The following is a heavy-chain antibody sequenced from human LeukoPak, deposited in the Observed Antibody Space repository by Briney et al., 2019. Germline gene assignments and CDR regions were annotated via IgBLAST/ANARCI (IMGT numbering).Heavy chain of an antibody. CDR2: IYHSGST. CDR1: GGSISRGGYY. V-gene: IGHV4-30-2*01. CDR3: ARIPLVIATSGFDY. D-gene: IGHD2-21*01. J-gene: IGHJ4*02. Sequence: SSETLSLTCTVSGGSISRGGYYWSWIRQPPGKGLEWIGYIYHSGSTYYNPSLKSRVTISVDRSKNQFSLKLSSVTAADTAVYYCARIPLVIATSGFDYWGQGTLVTVSS.